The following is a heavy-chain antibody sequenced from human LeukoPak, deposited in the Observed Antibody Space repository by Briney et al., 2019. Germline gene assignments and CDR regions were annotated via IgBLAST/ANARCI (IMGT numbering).Heavy chain of an antibody. Sequence: GGFLRLSCAASGFSVSDNYMSWVRQAAGKGLEGISFMYIGGATFYSDSVKGRFTISRDNSKNTVYLQMNSLRAEDTAVYYCANEGPNFDYWGQGTLVTVSS. V-gene: IGHV3-53*01. CDR3: ANEGPNFDY. J-gene: IGHJ4*02. CDR2: MYIGGAT. CDR1: GFSVSDNY. D-gene: IGHD2-8*01.